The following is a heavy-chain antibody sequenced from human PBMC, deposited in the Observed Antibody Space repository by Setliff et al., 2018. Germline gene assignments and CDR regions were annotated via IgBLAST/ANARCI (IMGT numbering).Heavy chain of an antibody. Sequence: GESLKISCAASGFTFSAYGMHWVRQAPGKGLEWVAVVSYDGSNKWYADSVKGRFTISRDNSKNTLYLQSNSLRPEDTAVYYCVKEGIAATGTAFDIWGQGTMVT. V-gene: IGHV3-30*18. CDR3: VKEGIAATGTAFDI. CDR2: VSYDGSNK. D-gene: IGHD6-13*01. CDR1: GFTFSAYG. J-gene: IGHJ3*02.